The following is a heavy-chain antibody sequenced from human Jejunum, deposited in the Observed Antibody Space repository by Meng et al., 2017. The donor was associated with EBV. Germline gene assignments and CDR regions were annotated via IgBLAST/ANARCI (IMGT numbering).Heavy chain of an antibody. CDR2: ITGSGGSA. V-gene: IGHV3-23*04. D-gene: IGHD3-16*01. CDR3: ARLTRA. J-gene: IGHJ5*02. CDR1: GFTFSSQT. Sequence: EVQLVEXXGGLVQPGGSLRLSCAASGFTFSSQTMSWVRQAPGKGLEWVSAITGSGGSAYYTDSVKGRFTISRDNSKNTVYLQMNSLRADDTAVYYCARLTRAWGQGTLVTVSS.